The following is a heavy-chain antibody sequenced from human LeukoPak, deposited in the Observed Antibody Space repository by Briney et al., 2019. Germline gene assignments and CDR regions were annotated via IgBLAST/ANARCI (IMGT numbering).Heavy chain of an antibody. V-gene: IGHV4-39*07. CDR1: GGSISSSSYY. D-gene: IGHD6-13*01. Sequence: SETLSLTCTVSGGSISSSSYYWGWIRQPPGKGLEWIGSIYYSGSTYYNPSLKSRVTISVDTSKNQFSLKLSSVTAADTAVYYCARATRGSSFLFDYWGQGTPVTVSS. CDR3: ARATRGSSFLFDY. CDR2: IYYSGST. J-gene: IGHJ4*02.